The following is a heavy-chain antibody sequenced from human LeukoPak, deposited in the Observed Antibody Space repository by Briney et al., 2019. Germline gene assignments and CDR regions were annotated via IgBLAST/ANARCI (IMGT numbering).Heavy chain of an antibody. CDR3: ARDSHPIVGALFDY. V-gene: IGHV3-30-3*01. D-gene: IGHD1-26*01. J-gene: IGHJ4*02. Sequence: GGSLRLSCAASGFTFSSYAMHWVRQAPGKGLEWVAVISYDGSNKYYADSLKGRFTISRDNSKNTLYLQMNSLRAEDTAVYYCARDSHPIVGALFDYWGQGTLVTVSS. CDR1: GFTFSSYA. CDR2: ISYDGSNK.